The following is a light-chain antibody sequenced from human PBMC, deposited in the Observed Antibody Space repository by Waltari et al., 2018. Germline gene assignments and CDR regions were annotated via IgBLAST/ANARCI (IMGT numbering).Light chain of an antibody. CDR2: DVT. Sequence: SALTQPRSVSGSPGQSVTISCTGTTNDLGSYIYVSWYQQHPGKAPKLIILDVTKRPSGVPDRWSDSKSGNTASLTISGLRAEDEAEYYCCSYAGSYTWVFGGGTKLTVV. CDR1: TNDLGSYIY. V-gene: IGLV2-11*01. J-gene: IGLJ3*02. CDR3: CSYAGSYTWV.